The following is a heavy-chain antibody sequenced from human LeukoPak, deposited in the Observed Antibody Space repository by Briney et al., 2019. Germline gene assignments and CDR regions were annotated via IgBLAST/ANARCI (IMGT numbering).Heavy chain of an antibody. V-gene: IGHV1-69*13. CDR2: IIPIFGTA. CDR3: ARSTVRGVNWFDP. D-gene: IGHD3-10*01. J-gene: IGHJ5*02. Sequence: GASVKVSCTASGGTFSIYAISWVRQAPGQGLEWMGGIIPIFGTANYAQKFQGRVTITADESTSTAYMELSSLRSDDTAVYYCARSTVRGVNWFDPWGQGTLVTVSS. CDR1: GGTFSIYA.